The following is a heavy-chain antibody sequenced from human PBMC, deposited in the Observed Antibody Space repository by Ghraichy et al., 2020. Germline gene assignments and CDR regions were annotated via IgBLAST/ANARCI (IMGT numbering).Heavy chain of an antibody. CDR3: ARRGDPDLWFGELRVSFDI. CDR1: GGSISSSSYY. D-gene: IGHD3-10*01. V-gene: IGHV4-39*01. Sequence: SETLSLTCTVSGGSISSSSYYWGWIRQPPGKGLEWIGSIYYSGSTYYNPSLKSRVTISVDTSKNQFSLKLSSVTAADTAVYYCARRGDPDLWFGELRVSFDIWGQGTMVTVSS. CDR2: IYYSGST. J-gene: IGHJ3*02.